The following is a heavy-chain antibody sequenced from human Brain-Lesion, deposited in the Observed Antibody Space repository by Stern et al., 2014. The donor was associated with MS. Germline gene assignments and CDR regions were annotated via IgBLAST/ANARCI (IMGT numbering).Heavy chain of an antibody. J-gene: IGHJ5*02. CDR2: IYYSGNT. CDR3: AGEEDIRYCSGGSCTGNWFDP. CDR1: GGSVSSTSYA. V-gene: IGHV4-39*01. Sequence: QVQLQESGPGLVKPSETLSLTCTVAGGSVSSTSYAWAWIRQPPGKGLEWIGTIYYSGNTYYSPSLKSRLTISLEPSTHSVSLPLRSVTAADTAVYYCAGEEDIRYCSGGSCTGNWFDPWGQGTLVTVSS. D-gene: IGHD2-15*01.